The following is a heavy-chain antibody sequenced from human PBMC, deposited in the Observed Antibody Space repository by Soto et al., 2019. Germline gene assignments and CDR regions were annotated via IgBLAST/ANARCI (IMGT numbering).Heavy chain of an antibody. V-gene: IGHV3-30-3*01. CDR2: ISYDGSNK. J-gene: IGHJ6*02. CDR1: AFTFSSYT. CDR3: AREYWNYGYYYYYGMGV. Sequence: QVRLVESGGGVVQPGRSLRLSCAASAFTFSSYTMHWVRQAPGKGLEWVAVISYDGSNKYYADSVKGRFTVSRDNSKNTLYLQMNSLRAEDTAVYYCAREYWNYGYYYYYGMGVWGQGTTVTVSS. D-gene: IGHD1-7*01.